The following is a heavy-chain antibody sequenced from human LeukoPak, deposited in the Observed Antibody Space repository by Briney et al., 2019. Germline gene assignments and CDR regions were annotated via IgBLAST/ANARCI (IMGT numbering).Heavy chain of an antibody. D-gene: IGHD2-15*01. Sequence: GGSLRLSCAASGFXFSGYAISWVRQAPGKGLEWGSTITGSGGTTYYADSVKGRFTISRDNSKNTLYLQMNSLRAEDRAVYYCAKGRGYCSGGSCYSGFDYWGQGTLVTVSS. CDR3: AKGRGYCSGGSCYSGFDY. V-gene: IGHV3-23*01. CDR1: GFXFSGYA. J-gene: IGHJ4*02. CDR2: ITGSGGTT.